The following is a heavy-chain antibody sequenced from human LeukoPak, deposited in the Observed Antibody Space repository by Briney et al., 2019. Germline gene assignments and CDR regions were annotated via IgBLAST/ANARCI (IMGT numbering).Heavy chain of an antibody. CDR3: AKESGYEYYYYYYMDV. D-gene: IGHD5-12*01. CDR2: IYSGGST. CDR1: GFTVSSNY. J-gene: IGHJ6*03. Sequence: GGSLRLSCAASGFTVSSNYMSWVRQAPGKGLEWVSVIYSGGSTYYADSVKGRLTISRDNSKNTLYLQMNSLRAEDTAVYYCAKESGYEYYYYYYMDVWGKGTTVTISS. V-gene: IGHV3-53*01.